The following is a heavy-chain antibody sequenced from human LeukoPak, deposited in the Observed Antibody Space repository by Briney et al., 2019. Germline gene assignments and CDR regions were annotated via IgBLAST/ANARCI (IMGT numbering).Heavy chain of an antibody. Sequence: PSETLSLTCTVSGGSISSSSYYWSWIRQPPGKGLEWIGEINHSGSTNYNPSLKSRVTISVDTSKNQFSLKLSSVTAADTAVYYCASVPRLYTVTKIVAGFDPWGQGTLVTVSS. J-gene: IGHJ5*02. V-gene: IGHV4-39*07. CDR2: INHSGST. D-gene: IGHD4-17*01. CDR1: GGSISSSSYY. CDR3: ASVPRLYTVTKIVAGFDP.